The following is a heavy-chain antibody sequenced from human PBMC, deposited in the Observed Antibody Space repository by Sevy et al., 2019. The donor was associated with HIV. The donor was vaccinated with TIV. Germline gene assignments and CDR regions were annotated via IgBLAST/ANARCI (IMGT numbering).Heavy chain of an antibody. CDR3: ATHAGIAAAGRVFDY. CDR2: IRNKADSYTT. D-gene: IGHD6-13*01. Sequence: GGSLRLSCAASGFTFSDHYMEWVRQAPGKGLEWVGRIRNKADSYTTEYAASVKGRFTISRDDSKNSVYLLMNSLKTEDTAVYYCATHAGIAAAGRVFDYWVQGTLVTVSS. V-gene: IGHV3-72*01. J-gene: IGHJ4*02. CDR1: GFTFSDHY.